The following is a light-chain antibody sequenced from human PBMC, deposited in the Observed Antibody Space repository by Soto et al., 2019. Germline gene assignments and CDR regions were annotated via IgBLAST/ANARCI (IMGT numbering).Light chain of an antibody. CDR2: DAS. V-gene: IGKV3-15*01. J-gene: IGKJ4*01. CDR1: QSAISN. Sequence: DIVITQSPANLAVSPGKGVTLSCRASQSAISNLAWYQQKPGQTPRLLIYDASTRATDIPARFSGSGSGTDFTLTISSLLSEDFAVYYCHQYYKWPLTCGRGTTVDIK. CDR3: HQYYKWPLT.